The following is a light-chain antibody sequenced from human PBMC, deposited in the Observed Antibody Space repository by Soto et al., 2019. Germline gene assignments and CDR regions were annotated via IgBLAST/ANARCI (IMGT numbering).Light chain of an antibody. V-gene: IGLV2-23*01. CDR1: SSDVGGYNY. J-gene: IGLJ1*01. CDR2: EGG. Sequence: QSVLAQPASVSGSPGQSITISCTGTSSDVGGYNYVSWYQQHPGKAHNIMIDEGGKRPSGVSNSFSGSKSGNTASLTISGLQAEDEADYYCCSYAGSSTYVFGTGTKVTVL. CDR3: CSYAGSSTYV.